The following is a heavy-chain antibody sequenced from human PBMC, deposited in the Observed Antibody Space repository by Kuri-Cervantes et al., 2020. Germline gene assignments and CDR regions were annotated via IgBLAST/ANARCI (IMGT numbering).Heavy chain of an antibody. D-gene: IGHD3-22*01. CDR3: ARSYDSSGLALDY. J-gene: IGHJ4*02. Sequence: ASVKVSCKASGYTFTSYYMHWVRQAPGQGLEWMGWINPNSGGTNYAQKFQGRVTMTRDTSISTAYMELSRLRSDDTAVYYCARSYDSSGLALDYWGQGTLVTVSS. CDR1: GYTFTSYY. V-gene: IGHV1-2*02. CDR2: INPNSGGT.